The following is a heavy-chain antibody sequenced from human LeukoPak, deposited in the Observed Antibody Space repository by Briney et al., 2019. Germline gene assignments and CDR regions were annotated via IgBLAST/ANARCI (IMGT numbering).Heavy chain of an antibody. CDR2: ISPYNGDT. D-gene: IGHD3-3*01. J-gene: IGHJ4*02. CDR1: GYAFSTYG. Sequence: ASVKVSCKASGYAFSTYGISWVRQAPGQGLEWMGWISPYNGDTNYAQNLQGRVTMARDTSISTAYMELSRLRSDDTAVYYCARGTTIFGAVDYWGQGTLVTVSS. CDR3: ARGTTIFGAVDY. V-gene: IGHV1-18*01.